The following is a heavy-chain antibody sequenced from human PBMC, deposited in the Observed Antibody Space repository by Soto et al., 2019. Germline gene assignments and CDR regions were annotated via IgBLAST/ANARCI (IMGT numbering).Heavy chain of an antibody. Sequence: QVQLVQSGDEVKKPGSSVKVSCKSSGGTFSSFAFSWVRQAPGEGLEWMGGLIVILGSTNYAQKFECRVTVSAVEGSSTAYMEVSGLRSEDTAVYFCASGYYDSSGYSIDYWGQGTQVTVST. D-gene: IGHD3-22*01. V-gene: IGHV1-69*01. CDR2: LIVILGST. J-gene: IGHJ4*02. CDR3: ASGYYDSSGYSIDY. CDR1: GGTFSSFA.